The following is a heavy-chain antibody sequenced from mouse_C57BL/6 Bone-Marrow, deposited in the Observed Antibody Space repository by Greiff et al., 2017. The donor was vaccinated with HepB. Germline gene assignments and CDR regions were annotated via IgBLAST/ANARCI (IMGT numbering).Heavy chain of an antibody. D-gene: IGHD1-1*01. J-gene: IGHJ1*03. Sequence: VQLQQSGAELVRPGASVKLSCKASGYTFTSYGISWVKQRPGQGLEWIGEIYPRSGNTYYNEKFKGKATLTADKSSSTAYMKLRSLTSEDSAVYFCAILYYYGSSYPYWFLDVWGTGTTVTVSS. CDR2: IYPRSGNT. CDR1: GYTFTSYG. V-gene: IGHV1-81*01. CDR3: AILYYYGSSYPYWFLDV.